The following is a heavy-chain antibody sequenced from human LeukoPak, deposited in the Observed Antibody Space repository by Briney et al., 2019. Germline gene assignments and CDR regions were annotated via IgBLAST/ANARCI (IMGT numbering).Heavy chain of an antibody. CDR3: ARTRSTSRFDP. Sequence: PSETLSLTCAVSGYSISSGYYWGWIRQPPGKGLEWIGSIYHSGSTYYNPSLKSRVTISVDTSKNQFSLKLSSVTAADTAVYYCARTRSTSRFDPWGQGTLVTVSS. CDR1: GYSISSGYY. J-gene: IGHJ5*02. CDR2: IYHSGST. V-gene: IGHV4-38-2*01. D-gene: IGHD2-2*01.